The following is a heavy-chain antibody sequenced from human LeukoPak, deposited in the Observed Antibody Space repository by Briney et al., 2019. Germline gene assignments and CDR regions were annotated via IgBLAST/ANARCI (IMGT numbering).Heavy chain of an antibody. V-gene: IGHV3-30*02. J-gene: IGHJ6*03. Sequence: GGSLRLSCAASGFTFSSYGMHWVRQAPGKGREWVAFIRHDGSNKKYADSVKGRFTISRDNSKNTLYLQMNSLRAEDTAVCYCAKGSKLLVFTRDHHMDVWGKGTTVTISS. CDR3: AKGSKLLVFTRDHHMDV. D-gene: IGHD3-9*01. CDR2: IRHDGSNK. CDR1: GFTFSSYG.